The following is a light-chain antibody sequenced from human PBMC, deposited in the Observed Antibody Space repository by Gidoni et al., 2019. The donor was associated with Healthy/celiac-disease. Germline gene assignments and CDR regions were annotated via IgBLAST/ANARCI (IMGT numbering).Light chain of an antibody. Sequence: EIVLTQSPGTLSLSPGERATLSCRASQSVSSYLAWYQQKPGQAPRLLIYDASNRATGIPARFSGSGSGTDFTLTISSLEPEDFAVYYCQQRSNWPPWTFXXXTKVEIK. CDR1: QSVSSY. CDR2: DAS. J-gene: IGKJ1*01. CDR3: QQRSNWPPWT. V-gene: IGKV3-11*01.